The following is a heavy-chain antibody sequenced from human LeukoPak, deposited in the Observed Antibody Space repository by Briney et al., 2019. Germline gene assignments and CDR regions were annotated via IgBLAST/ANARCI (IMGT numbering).Heavy chain of an antibody. CDR2: ISSTSRYI. D-gene: IGHD6-13*01. J-gene: IGHJ4*02. Sequence: GGSLRLSRAASGFTFSGYSMNWVRQAPGKGLEWVSSISSTSRYIFYADSVKGRFTISRDNAKNSLYLQMNSLRAEDTAVYYCARDARQQLVERFDYWGQGTLVTVSS. V-gene: IGHV3-21*04. CDR3: ARDARQQLVERFDY. CDR1: GFTFSGYS.